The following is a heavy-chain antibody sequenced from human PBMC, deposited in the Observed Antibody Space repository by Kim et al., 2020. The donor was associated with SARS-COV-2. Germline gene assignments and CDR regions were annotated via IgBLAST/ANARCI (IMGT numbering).Heavy chain of an antibody. CDR2: IYSGGST. CDR1: GFTVSSNY. J-gene: IGHJ6*02. D-gene: IGHD3-10*01. V-gene: IGHV3-53*01. Sequence: GGSLRLSCAASGFTVSSNYMSWVRQAPGKGLEWVSVIYSGGSTYYADSVKGRFTISRDNSKNTLYLQMNSLRAEDTAVYYCARDGGNYYGSGSYYYYYGMDVWGQGTTVTVSS. CDR3: ARDGGNYYGSGSYYYYYGMDV.